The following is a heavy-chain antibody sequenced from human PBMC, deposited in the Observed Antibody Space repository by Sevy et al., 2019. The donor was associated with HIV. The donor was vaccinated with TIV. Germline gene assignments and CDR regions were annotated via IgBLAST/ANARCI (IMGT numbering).Heavy chain of an antibody. J-gene: IGHJ3*02. V-gene: IGHV1-24*01. CDR2: YDPEDGET. CDR1: GYSVSDLS. Sequence: ASVKVSCKVSGYSVSDLSIHWVRQAPGKGLEWMGGYDPEDGETIYAQKFQGRVTMTEDTSTDTAYMELSSLRSEDTAVYYCATSPDYYDSSRDAFDIWGQGTMVNVSS. D-gene: IGHD3-22*01. CDR3: ATSPDYYDSSRDAFDI.